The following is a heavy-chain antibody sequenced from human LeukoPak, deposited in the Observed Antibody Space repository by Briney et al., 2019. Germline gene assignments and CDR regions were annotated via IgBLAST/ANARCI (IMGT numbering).Heavy chain of an antibody. D-gene: IGHD2/OR15-2a*01. Sequence: GGSLRLSCAASGFSVSDNYVSWVRQAPGKGLEWVSVFYSGGSTHYADSVKGRFTISGDNSKNTVYLQMNSQRAEDTAVYYCATSNKDYFDYWGQGTLVTVSP. CDR1: GFSVSDNY. CDR3: ATSNKDYFDY. V-gene: IGHV3-53*01. J-gene: IGHJ4*02. CDR2: FYSGGST.